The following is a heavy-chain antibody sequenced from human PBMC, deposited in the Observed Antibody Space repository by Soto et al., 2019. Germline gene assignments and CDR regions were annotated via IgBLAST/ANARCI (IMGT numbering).Heavy chain of an antibody. CDR1: GYTFTSYG. J-gene: IGHJ4*02. CDR2: ISAYNGNT. Sequence: QVQLVQSGAEVKKPGASVKVSCKASGYTFTSYGISWVRQAPGQGLEWMGWISAYNGNTNYAQKLQGRVTMTTDTXXXXAXXXXXXLXXXXXXXXYCARDNGYESDYWGQGTLVTVSS. D-gene: IGHD5-12*01. V-gene: IGHV1-18*01. CDR3: ARDNGYESDY.